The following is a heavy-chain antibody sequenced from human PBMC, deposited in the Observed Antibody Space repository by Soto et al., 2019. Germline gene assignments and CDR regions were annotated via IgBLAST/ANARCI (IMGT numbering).Heavy chain of an antibody. CDR3: ASHSGSSPEGRYYYGMDV. D-gene: IGHD1-26*01. J-gene: IGHJ6*02. CDR2: IISIFGTA. V-gene: IGHV1-69*12. CDR1: GGTFSSYA. Sequence: QVQLVQSGAEVKKPGSSVKVSCKASGGTFSSYAISWVRQAPGQGLEWMGGIISIFGTADYAQKFQSRVTITADESTSTAYMELSSLRSEDTAVYYCASHSGSSPEGRYYYGMDVWGQGTTVTVSS.